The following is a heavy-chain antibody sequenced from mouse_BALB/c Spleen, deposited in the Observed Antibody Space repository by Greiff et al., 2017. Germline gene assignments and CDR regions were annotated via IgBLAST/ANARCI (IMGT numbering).Heavy chain of an antibody. CDR2: IDPENGDT. J-gene: IGHJ3*01. CDR1: GFNIKDYY. V-gene: IGHV14-4*02. Sequence: VQLQQSGAELVRSGASVKLSCTASGFNIKDYYMHWVKQRPEQGLEWIGWIDPENGDTEYAPKFQGKATMTADTSSNTAYLQLSSLTSEDTAVYYCKIITTVRAYWGQGTLVTVSA. D-gene: IGHD1-1*01. CDR3: KIITTVRAY.